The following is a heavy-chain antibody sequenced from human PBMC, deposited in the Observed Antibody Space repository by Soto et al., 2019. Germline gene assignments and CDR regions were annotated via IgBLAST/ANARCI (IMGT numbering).Heavy chain of an antibody. Sequence: ALVKVSCKASGYTFTSYGISWVQQAPGQGLEWMGWISAYNGNTNYAQKLQGRVTMTTDTSTSTAYMVLRSLRSEDKAVYYRAGDEVVLMVYAPYCRDVWGQGTTGAVSS. CDR3: AGDEVVLMVYAPYCRDV. CDR2: ISAYNGNT. D-gene: IGHD2-8*01. J-gene: IGHJ6*02. CDR1: GYTFTSYG. V-gene: IGHV1-18*04.